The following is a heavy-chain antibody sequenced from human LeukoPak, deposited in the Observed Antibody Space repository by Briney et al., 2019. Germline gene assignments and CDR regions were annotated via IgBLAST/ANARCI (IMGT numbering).Heavy chain of an antibody. D-gene: IGHD2-15*01. CDR2: IYYSGST. Sequence: PSETLSLTCTVSGGSVSSSSYYWGWIRQPPGKGLEWIGSIYYSGSTYYNPSLKSRVTISVDTSKIQFSLKLSSVTAADTAVYHCARQREICSGGTGYPDWFDPWGQGTLVTVSS. CDR1: GGSVSSSSYY. V-gene: IGHV4-39*01. CDR3: ARQREICSGGTGYPDWFDP. J-gene: IGHJ5*02.